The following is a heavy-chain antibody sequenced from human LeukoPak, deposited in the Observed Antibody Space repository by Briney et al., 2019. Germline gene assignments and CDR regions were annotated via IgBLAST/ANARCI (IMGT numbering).Heavy chain of an antibody. CDR1: GGTFSSYV. CDR2: IIPIFGTA. Sequence: SVKVSCKASGGTFSSYVISWVRQAPGQGLEWMGGIIPIFGTANCAQKSQGRVTITADESTSTAYMELSSLRSEDTAVYYCARDDCSSTSCYPPRYYYMDVWGKGTTVTVSS. J-gene: IGHJ6*03. D-gene: IGHD2-2*01. CDR3: ARDDCSSTSCYPPRYYYMDV. V-gene: IGHV1-69*13.